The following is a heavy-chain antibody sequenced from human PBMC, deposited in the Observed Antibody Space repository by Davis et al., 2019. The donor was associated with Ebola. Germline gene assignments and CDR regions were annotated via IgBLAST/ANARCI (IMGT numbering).Heavy chain of an antibody. D-gene: IGHD3-22*01. CDR3: ARDVDYYDSSGYLYYFDY. CDR2: ISSSSSYI. J-gene: IGHJ4*02. Sequence: GGSLRLSCAASGFTFSSYWMHWVRQAPGKGLEWVSSISSSSSYIYYADSVKGRFTISRDNAKNSLYLQMNSLRAEDTAVYYCARDVDYYDSSGYLYYFDYWGQGTLVTVSS. CDR1: GFTFSSYW. V-gene: IGHV3-21*01.